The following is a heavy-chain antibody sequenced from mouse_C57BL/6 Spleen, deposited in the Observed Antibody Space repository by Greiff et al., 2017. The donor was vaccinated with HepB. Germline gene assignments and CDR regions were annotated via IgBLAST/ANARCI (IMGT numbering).Heavy chain of an antibody. Sequence: VQLQQPGAELVKPGASVKLSCKASGYTFTSYWMQWVKQRPGQGLEWIGEIDPSDSYTNYNQKFKGKATLTVDTSSSTAYMQLSSLTSEDSAVYYCARSPRAYGSSHAMDYWGQGTSVTVSS. V-gene: IGHV1-50*01. CDR3: ARSPRAYGSSHAMDY. D-gene: IGHD1-1*01. J-gene: IGHJ4*01. CDR1: GYTFTSYW. CDR2: IDPSDSYT.